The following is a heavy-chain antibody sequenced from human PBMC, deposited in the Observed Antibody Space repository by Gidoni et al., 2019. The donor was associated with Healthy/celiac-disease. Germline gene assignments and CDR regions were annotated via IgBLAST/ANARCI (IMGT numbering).Heavy chain of an antibody. D-gene: IGHD6-19*01. CDR1: GYTFTSYY. Sequence: QVQLVQSGAEVKKPGASVKVSCKASGYTFTSYYMHWVRQAPGQGLEWMGIINPSGGSTSYAQKFQGRVTMTRDTSTSTVYMELSSLRSEDTAVYYCARDGIAVAGTEARVFYFDYWGQGTLVTVSS. V-gene: IGHV1-46*01. CDR3: ARDGIAVAGTEARVFYFDY. CDR2: INPSGGST. J-gene: IGHJ4*02.